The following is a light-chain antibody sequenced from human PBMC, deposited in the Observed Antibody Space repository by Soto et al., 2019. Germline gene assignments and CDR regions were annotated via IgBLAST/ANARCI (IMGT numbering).Light chain of an antibody. CDR1: RDIDNS. J-gene: IGKJ1*01. CDR3: QKYNKAPWI. Sequence: DIQTTQSPPSLSASVGDRVTITCRASRDIDNSLAWYQQVPGKAPKLLIYAASTLQSGVPSRFRGSGSGTSFILTITSLQPEDVATYYCQKYNKAPWIFGQGTKVEV. V-gene: IGKV1-27*01. CDR2: AAS.